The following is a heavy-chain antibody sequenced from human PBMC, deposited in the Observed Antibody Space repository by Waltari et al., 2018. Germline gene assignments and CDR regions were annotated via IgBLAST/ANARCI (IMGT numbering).Heavy chain of an antibody. Sequence: VRLVESGGGRVEPGGSLRLSCVGSGFNFDGYSMNWVRQAPGKGLEWVSSFNEGGDYKGYADSVEGRFTISRDNAKNTVYLQMNALRVDDTAMYYCSRGKAFDPWGRGTRVNVSS. V-gene: IGHV3-21*06. CDR1: GFNFDGYS. CDR2: FNEGGDYK. J-gene: IGHJ5*02. CDR3: SRGKAFDP.